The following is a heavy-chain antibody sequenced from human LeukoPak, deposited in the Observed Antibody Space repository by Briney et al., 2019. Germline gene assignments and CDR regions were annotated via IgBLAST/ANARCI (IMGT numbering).Heavy chain of an antibody. CDR2: ISSSSSYI. J-gene: IGHJ6*04. Sequence: GGSLRLSCAASGFTLSSSSMNWVRQAPGKGLEWVSSISSSSSYIYYADSVKGRFTISRDNAKNSLYLQMNSLRAEDTAVYYCAELGITMIGGVWGKGTTVTISS. D-gene: IGHD3-10*02. CDR1: GFTLSSSS. V-gene: IGHV3-21*01. CDR3: AELGITMIGGV.